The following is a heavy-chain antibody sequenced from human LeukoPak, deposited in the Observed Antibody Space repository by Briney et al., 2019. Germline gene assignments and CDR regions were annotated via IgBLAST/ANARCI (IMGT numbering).Heavy chain of an antibody. V-gene: IGHV3-48*03. Sequence: GGSLRLSCAASGFTFSSYAMSWVRQAPGKGLEWVSYISSSGSTIYYADSVKGRFTISRDNAKNSLYLQMNSLRAEDTAVYYCAREAAERYCSSTSCYAGYWYFDLWGRGTLVTVSS. CDR1: GFTFSSYA. J-gene: IGHJ2*01. CDR3: AREAAERYCSSTSCYAGYWYFDL. D-gene: IGHD2-2*01. CDR2: ISSSGSTI.